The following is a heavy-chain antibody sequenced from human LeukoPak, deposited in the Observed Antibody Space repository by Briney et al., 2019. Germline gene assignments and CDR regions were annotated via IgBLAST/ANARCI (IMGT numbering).Heavy chain of an antibody. D-gene: IGHD6-19*01. CDR2: ISSNGGST. CDR3: AKQSLSHTLNWFDP. V-gene: IGHV3-64D*06. CDR1: GFTFSRYA. Sequence: PGGSLRLSCSASGFTFSRYAMHWVRQAPGKGLEYVSAISSNGGSTYYADSVKGRFTISRDNSRNTLHLQMSSLRVEDTAVYYCAKQSLSHTLNWFDPWGQGTLVTVSS. J-gene: IGHJ5*02.